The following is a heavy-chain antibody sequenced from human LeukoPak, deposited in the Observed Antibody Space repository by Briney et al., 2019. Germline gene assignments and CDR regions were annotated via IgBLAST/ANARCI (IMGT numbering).Heavy chain of an antibody. CDR2: INPDGDGM. CDR1: GFTFSRSW. D-gene: IGHD5-12*01. Sequence: GGSLRLSCTASGFTFSRSWMNWIRQARGKGLEWVANINPDGDGMRFVDSVKGRFTMSRDNAQSSLHLQMNSLRVEDTAFYYCAAWTDRGYSYWGQGVLVTVSS. V-gene: IGHV3-7*01. CDR3: AAWTDRGYSY. J-gene: IGHJ4*02.